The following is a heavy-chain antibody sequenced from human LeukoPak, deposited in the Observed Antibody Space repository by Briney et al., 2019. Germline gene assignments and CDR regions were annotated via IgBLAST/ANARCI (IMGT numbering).Heavy chain of an antibody. V-gene: IGHV3-48*01. CDR1: GFTFSSYS. J-gene: IGHJ3*02. Sequence: PGGSLRLSCAASGFTFSSYSMNWVRQAPGKGLEWVSYISSSSSTIYYADSVKGRLTISRDNAKNSLYLQMNSLRAEDTAVYYCARGSRYYDSSGYYPGTVDAFDIWGQGTMVTVSS. CDR2: ISSSSSTI. CDR3: ARGSRYYDSSGYYPGTVDAFDI. D-gene: IGHD3-22*01.